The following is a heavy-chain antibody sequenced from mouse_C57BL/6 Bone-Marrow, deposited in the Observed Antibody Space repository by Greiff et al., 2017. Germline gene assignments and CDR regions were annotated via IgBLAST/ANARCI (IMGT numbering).Heavy chain of an antibody. J-gene: IGHJ4*01. Sequence: EVKLMESGGDLVKPGGSLKLSCAASGFTFSSYGMSWVRQTPDKRLEWVATISSGGSYTYYPDSVKGRFTISRDNAKNTLYLQMSSLKSGDTAMYYCARPLYGYGGDYAMDYWGQGTSVTVSS. D-gene: IGHD2-2*01. CDR3: ARPLYGYGGDYAMDY. CDR1: GFTFSSYG. V-gene: IGHV5-6*01. CDR2: ISSGGSYT.